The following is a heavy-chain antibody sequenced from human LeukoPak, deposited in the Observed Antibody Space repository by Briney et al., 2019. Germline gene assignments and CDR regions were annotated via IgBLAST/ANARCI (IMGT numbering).Heavy chain of an antibody. J-gene: IGHJ4*02. D-gene: IGHD6-19*01. V-gene: IGHV3-30-3*01. CDR1: GFTFSSYA. CDR2: ISYDGSNK. CDR3: ASSHSSGWYCLDY. Sequence: GGSLRLSCAASGFTFSSYAMHWVRQAPGKGLEWVAVISYDGSNKYYADSVKGRFTISRDNSKNTLYVQMNSLRAEDTAVYYCASSHSSGWYCLDYWGQGTLVTVSS.